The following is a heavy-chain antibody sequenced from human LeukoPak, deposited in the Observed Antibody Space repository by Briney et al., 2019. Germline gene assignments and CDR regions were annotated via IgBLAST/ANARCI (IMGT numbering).Heavy chain of an antibody. Sequence: GGSLRLSCATSGFTFCYYWMTWLRQAPGKGLEGLTQIKTDESEKYYVDSVKGRFTISRDNAKHSLYLQMNSLRAEDTAVYYCARDSGRRAVDYWGQGTLVTVSS. CDR2: IKTDESEK. CDR1: GFTFCYYW. CDR3: ARDSGRRAVDY. V-gene: IGHV3-7*01. J-gene: IGHJ4*02.